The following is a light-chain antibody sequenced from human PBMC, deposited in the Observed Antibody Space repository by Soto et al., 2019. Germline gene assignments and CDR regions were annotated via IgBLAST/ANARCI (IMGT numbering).Light chain of an antibody. CDR2: KAS. Sequence: DIQLTQSPSTLSASVGDRVAITCRASQSINTLLAWYQQKPGKAPKLLIYKASPLQSGVPSRFSGSGSGTEFTLTISSLQPDDFATFYCQQHYSYPLTFGQGTKVEIK. V-gene: IGKV1-5*03. CDR3: QQHYSYPLT. J-gene: IGKJ1*01. CDR1: QSINTL.